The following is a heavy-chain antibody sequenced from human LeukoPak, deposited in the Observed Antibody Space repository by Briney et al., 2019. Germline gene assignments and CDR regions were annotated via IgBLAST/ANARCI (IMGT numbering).Heavy chain of an antibody. CDR2: ISWNSGSI. Sequence: GRSLRLSCAASGFTFDDYAMHWVRQAPGKGLEWVSGISWNSGSIGYAGSVKGRFTISRDNSKNTLYLQMNSLRAEDTAVYYCAKAEYYYDSSGYAYWGQGTLVTVSS. CDR3: AKAEYYYDSSGYAY. J-gene: IGHJ4*02. CDR1: GFTFDDYA. D-gene: IGHD3-22*01. V-gene: IGHV3-9*01.